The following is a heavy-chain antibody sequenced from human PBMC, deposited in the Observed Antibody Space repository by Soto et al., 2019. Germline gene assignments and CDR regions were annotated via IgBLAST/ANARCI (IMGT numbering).Heavy chain of an antibody. D-gene: IGHD1-26*01. V-gene: IGHV1-8*01. CDR2: MNPNNGNT. CDR1: GYTFTTYD. CDR3: VRGEGELSY. J-gene: IGHJ4*02. Sequence: QVQLVQSGAEVKEPGASVKISCKTSGYTFTTYDVNWVRQATGQGLEWMGWMNPNNGNTGYAQKFQGRVTMTRDTSINTAYMELSSLISEDTAVYYCVRGEGELSYWGQGTLVTVSS.